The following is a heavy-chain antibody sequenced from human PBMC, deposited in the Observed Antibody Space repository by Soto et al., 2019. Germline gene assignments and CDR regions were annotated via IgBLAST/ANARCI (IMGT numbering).Heavy chain of an antibody. J-gene: IGHJ4*02. CDR2: ISYDGSNK. CDR1: GFTFSSYG. V-gene: IGHV3-30*18. CDR3: AKDPGYCSVGRCYLPRFDF. D-gene: IGHD2-15*01. Sequence: QVQLVESGGGVVQPGRSLRLSCAASGFTFSSYGMHWVRQAPGKGLEWEAVISYDGSNKYYADSVKGRCTISRDKSKNTRYLKMNSLRAEDTAVYYCAKDPGYCSVGRCYLPRFDFWGQGTLVTVSS.